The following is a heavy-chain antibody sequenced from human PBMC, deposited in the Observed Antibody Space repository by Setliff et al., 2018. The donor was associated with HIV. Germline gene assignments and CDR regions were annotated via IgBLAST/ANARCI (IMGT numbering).Heavy chain of an antibody. V-gene: IGHV1-18*01. CDR2: ISVDKGNT. CDR3: ARGRWLQSAFDY. J-gene: IGHJ4*02. Sequence: ASVKVSCKASGFSFTKYGITWVRQAPGQGLEWMGWISVDKGNTNYAQKLQGRVTMTTDTSTSTAYMELRSLRSDDTAVYYCARGRWLQSAFDYWGQGTLVTVSS. CDR1: GFSFTKYG. D-gene: IGHD5-12*01.